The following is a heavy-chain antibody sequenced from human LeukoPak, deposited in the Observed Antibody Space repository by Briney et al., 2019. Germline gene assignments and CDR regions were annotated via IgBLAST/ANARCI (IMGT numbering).Heavy chain of an antibody. D-gene: IGHD6-19*01. CDR1: GYSISSGYY. V-gene: IGHV4-38-2*01. J-gene: IGHJ3*02. Sequence: PSETLSLTCAVSGYSISSGYYWGWIRQPPGKGLEWIGSIYHSGSTYYNPSLKSRVTISVDTSKNQFSLKLSSVTAADTAVYYCPRRLEYSSGWYGNDAFDIWGQGTMVTVSS. CDR3: PRRLEYSSGWYGNDAFDI. CDR2: IYHSGST.